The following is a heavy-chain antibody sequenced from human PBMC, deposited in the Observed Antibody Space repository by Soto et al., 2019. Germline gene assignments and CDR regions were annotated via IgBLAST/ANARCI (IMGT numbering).Heavy chain of an antibody. J-gene: IGHJ4*02. CDR3: AKGRGGSGSLAPRVDF. D-gene: IGHD3-10*01. V-gene: IGHV3-23*01. CDR2: ISGGGDTT. CDR1: GFTFNNYA. Sequence: EVQLLESGGGLVHPGGSLRLSCAASGFTFNNYAMTWVRQAPGKGLELVSAISGGGDTTSYADSVKGRFTVSRDGSKNTLYLQMSSLRAEDTALYYCAKGRGGSGSLAPRVDFWGQGTLVTVSS.